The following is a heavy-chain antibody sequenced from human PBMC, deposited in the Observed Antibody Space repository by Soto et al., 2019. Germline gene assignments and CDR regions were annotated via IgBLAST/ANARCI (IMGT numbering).Heavy chain of an antibody. V-gene: IGHV3-21*01. D-gene: IGHD3-22*01. CDR2: ISSSSSYI. Sequence: GGSLRLSCAASGFTFSSYNMNWVRQAPGKGLEWVSSISSSSSYIYYADSVKGRFTISRDNAKNSLYLQMNSLRAEDTAVYYFARVVDYYDPYYNYGMDVWGQGTTVTASS. CDR3: ARVVDYYDPYYNYGMDV. CDR1: GFTFSSYN. J-gene: IGHJ6*02.